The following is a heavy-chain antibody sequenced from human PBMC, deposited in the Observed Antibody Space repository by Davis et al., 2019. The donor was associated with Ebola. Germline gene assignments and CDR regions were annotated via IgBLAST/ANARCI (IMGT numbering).Heavy chain of an antibody. CDR1: GGSISSSSYY. D-gene: IGHD6-13*01. J-gene: IGHJ3*02. CDR2: IYYSGCT. CDR3: ARTYSSSWYRRHGFDI. Sequence: PSETLSLTCTVSGGSISSSSYYWGWIRQPPGKGLEWIGSIYYSGCTYYNPSLKSRVTISVDKSKNQFSLKLSSVTAADTAVYYCARTYSSSWYRRHGFDIWGQGTMVTVSS. V-gene: IGHV4-39*07.